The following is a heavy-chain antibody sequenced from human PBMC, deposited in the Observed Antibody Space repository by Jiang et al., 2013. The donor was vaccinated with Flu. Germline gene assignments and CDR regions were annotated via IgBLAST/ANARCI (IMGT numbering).Heavy chain of an antibody. Sequence: GAEVKKPGSSVKVSCKASGGTFSSYAISWVRQAPGQGLEWMGRIIPILGIANYAQKFQGRVTITADKSTSTAYMELSSLRSEDTAVYYCAIVNGSSWSPQAFDPWGQGTLVTVSS. CDR2: IIPILGIA. CDR3: AIVNGSSWSPQAFDP. V-gene: IGHV1-69*04. J-gene: IGHJ5*02. CDR1: GGTFSSYA. D-gene: IGHD6-13*01.